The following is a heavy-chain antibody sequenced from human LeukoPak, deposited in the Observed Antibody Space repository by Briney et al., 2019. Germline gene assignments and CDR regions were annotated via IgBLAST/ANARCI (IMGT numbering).Heavy chain of an antibody. CDR3: ARDRPDYYGSGSYSWFDP. J-gene: IGHJ5*02. V-gene: IGHV4-31*03. D-gene: IGHD3-10*01. CDR1: GGSISSNTYY. CDR2: IYYNGGT. Sequence: PSETLSLTCTVSGGSISSNTYYWSWIRQHPGKGLEWIGFIYYNGGTYYNPSLKSRVTISVDTSKNQFSLKLSSVTAADTAVYYCARDRPDYYGSGSYSWFDPWGQGTLVTVSS.